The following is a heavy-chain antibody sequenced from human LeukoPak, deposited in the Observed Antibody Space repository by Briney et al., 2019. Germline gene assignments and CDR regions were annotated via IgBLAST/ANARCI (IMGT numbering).Heavy chain of an antibody. CDR2: IYYSGNT. J-gene: IGHJ5*02. Sequence: SETLSLTCTVSGGSISSSRYYWGWIRQPPGKGLEWIGSIYYSGNTYYNPSLKSRVTISVDTSKNQFSLKLSSVTAADTAAYYCARNKPLAAAGFDPWGQGTLVTVSS. CDR3: ARNKPLAAAGFDP. V-gene: IGHV4-39*07. CDR1: GGSISSSRYY. D-gene: IGHD6-13*01.